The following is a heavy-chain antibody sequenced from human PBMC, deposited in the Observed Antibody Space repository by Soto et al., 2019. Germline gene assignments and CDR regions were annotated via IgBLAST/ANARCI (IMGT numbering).Heavy chain of an antibody. J-gene: IGHJ4*02. Sequence: QVQLVQSGPEVKEPGASVRVSCKASGYTFIHQHIFWVRQAPGQGLEWMGWISTSNGDTNYAQNFQGRVTMTTDTSTTTAYVELRGLRYDDTAVYYCARDITGAPGDYWGQGTLVTVSS. V-gene: IGHV1-18*01. CDR2: ISTSNGDT. CDR3: ARDITGAPGDY. CDR1: GYTFIHQH. D-gene: IGHD1-20*01.